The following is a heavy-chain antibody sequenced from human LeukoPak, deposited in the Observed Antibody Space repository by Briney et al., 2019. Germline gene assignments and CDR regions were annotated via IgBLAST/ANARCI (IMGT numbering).Heavy chain of an antibody. D-gene: IGHD3-9*01. CDR3: ARSPDILTGEKFDY. CDR1: GFRFTDYY. Sequence: ASVKVSCKASGFRFTDYYFHWVRQAPGQGLEWMGWINPNSGGTNYAQKFQDRVTMTRDTSISTVYMELSRLRSDDTAVYYCARSPDILTGEKFDYWGQGTLVTVSS. CDR2: INPNSGGT. V-gene: IGHV1-2*02. J-gene: IGHJ4*02.